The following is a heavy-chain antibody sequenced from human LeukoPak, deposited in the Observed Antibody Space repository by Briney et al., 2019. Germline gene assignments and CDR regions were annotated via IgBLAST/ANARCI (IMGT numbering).Heavy chain of an antibody. V-gene: IGHV3-53*01. CDR3: VRGSGYDTLDY. CDR1: GLIVSTSY. D-gene: IGHD5-12*01. Sequence: PGGSLRLSCVASGLIVSTSYMSWVRQAPGKGLEWVSVIFGPGNTYYTDSVKGRFTISRDNSKNTVYLQINSLRAEDTAVYYCVRGSGYDTLDYWGQGTLVTVSS. CDR2: IFGPGNT. J-gene: IGHJ4*02.